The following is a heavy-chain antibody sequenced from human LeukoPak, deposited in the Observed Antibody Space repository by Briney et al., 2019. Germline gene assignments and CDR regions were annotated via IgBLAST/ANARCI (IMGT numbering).Heavy chain of an antibody. V-gene: IGHV3-30*03. CDR3: AIARMG. CDR1: GFTFSSYG. CDR2: ISYDGSNK. D-gene: IGHD2-8*01. Sequence: PGRSLRLSCAASGFTFSSYGMHWVRQAPGKGLEWVAVISYDGSNKYYADSVKGRFTISRDNAKNTLYLQMNSLRAEDTAVYYCAIARMGWGQGTLVTVSS. J-gene: IGHJ4*02.